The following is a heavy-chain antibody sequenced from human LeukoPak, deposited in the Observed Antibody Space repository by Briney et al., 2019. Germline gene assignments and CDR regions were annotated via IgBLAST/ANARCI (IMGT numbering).Heavy chain of an antibody. V-gene: IGHV4-31*03. CDR3: ARDSGGRIAAAGWFDY. CDR2: IYYSGST. Sequence: SETLSLTCTVSGGSISSGGYYWSWIRQHPGKGLEWIGYIYYSGSTYYNPSLKSRVTISVDTSKNQFSLKLSSVTAADTAVYYCARDSGGRIAAAGWFDYWGQGTLVTASS. D-gene: IGHD6-13*01. J-gene: IGHJ4*02. CDR1: GGSISSGGYY.